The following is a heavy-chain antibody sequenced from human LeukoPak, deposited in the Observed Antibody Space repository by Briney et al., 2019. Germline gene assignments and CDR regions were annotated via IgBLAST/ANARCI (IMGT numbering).Heavy chain of an antibody. CDR1: GYTFTSHA. CDR2: INAGNGNT. CDR3: ARDALQWVRGVTYYFDY. D-gene: IGHD3-10*01. J-gene: IGHJ4*02. Sequence: GASVEVSCKASGYTFTSHAMHWVRQAPGQRLEWMGWINAGNGNTKYSQKFQGRVTITRDTSASTAYMELSSLRSEDTAAYYCARDALQWVRGVTYYFDYWGQGTLVTVSS. V-gene: IGHV1-3*01.